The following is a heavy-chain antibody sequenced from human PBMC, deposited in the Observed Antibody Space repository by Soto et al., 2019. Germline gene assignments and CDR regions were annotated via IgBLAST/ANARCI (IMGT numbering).Heavy chain of an antibody. J-gene: IGHJ4*02. V-gene: IGHV1-46*01. D-gene: IGHD6-19*01. CDR3: ARHGGWRDSSGWYSIFDY. CDR2: INPSGGST. CDR1: GYTFTSYY. Sequence: ASVKVSCKASGYTFTSYYMHWVRQAPGQGLEWMGIINPSGGSTSYAQKFQGRVTMTRDTSTSTVYMELSSLRSEDTAVYYCARHGGWRDSSGWYSIFDYWGQGILVTVSS.